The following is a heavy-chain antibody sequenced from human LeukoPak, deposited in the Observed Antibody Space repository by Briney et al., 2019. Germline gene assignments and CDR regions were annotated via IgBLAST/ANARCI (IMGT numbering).Heavy chain of an antibody. CDR2: ISYDGSNK. J-gene: IGHJ4*02. D-gene: IGHD1-1*01. Sequence: GGSLRLSCAASGFTFSSYGMHWVRQAPGKGLEWVAVISYDGSNKYYADSVKGRFTISRDNSKNTLYLQMNSLRAEDTAVYYCAKGTGTTDYWGQGTLVTVSS. CDR3: AKGTGTTDY. CDR1: GFTFSSYG. V-gene: IGHV3-30*18.